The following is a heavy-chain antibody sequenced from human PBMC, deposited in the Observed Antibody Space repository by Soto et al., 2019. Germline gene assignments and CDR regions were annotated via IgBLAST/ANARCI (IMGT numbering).Heavy chain of an antibody. Sequence: QVHLVQSGAEVEKPGASVKVSCKASGYTFTDYGISWVRQAPGQGLQWMGWITPSNGNTKYEQQFQGRVTITTDTSTSTAYMELRSLESDDTAVYYCARISQSDFWSGYYYFFDYWGQGTLVTVSS. CDR1: GYTFTDYG. V-gene: IGHV1-18*01. J-gene: IGHJ4*02. CDR3: ARISQSDFWSGYYYFFDY. D-gene: IGHD3-3*01. CDR2: ITPSNGNT.